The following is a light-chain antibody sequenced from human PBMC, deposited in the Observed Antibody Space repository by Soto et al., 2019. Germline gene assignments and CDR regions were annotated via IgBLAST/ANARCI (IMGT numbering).Light chain of an antibody. CDR1: SSDIGGYKY. CDR3: SSYTIYSTLLL. V-gene: IGLV2-14*01. J-gene: IGLJ2*01. Sequence: QSALTQPASVSVSPGQSITISCTGTSSDIGGYKYVSWYQQHPGKAPKLIIYEVTNRPSGVSDRFSGSKSGNTASLTISGLQAEDEADYYCSSYTIYSTLLLFGGGTKVTVL. CDR2: EVT.